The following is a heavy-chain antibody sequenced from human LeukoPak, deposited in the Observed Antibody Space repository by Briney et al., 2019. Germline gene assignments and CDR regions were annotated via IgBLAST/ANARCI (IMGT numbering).Heavy chain of an antibody. CDR1: GFTFSSYA. D-gene: IGHD3-3*01. J-gene: IGHJ4*02. Sequence: GGSLRLSCAASGFTFSSYAMSWVRQAPGKGLEWVSAISGSGGSTYYADSVEGRFTISRDNSKNTLYLQMNSLRAEDTAVYCCAHPRDFWSGYHYYFDYWGQGTLVTVSS. V-gene: IGHV3-23*01. CDR2: ISGSGGST. CDR3: AHPRDFWSGYHYYFDY.